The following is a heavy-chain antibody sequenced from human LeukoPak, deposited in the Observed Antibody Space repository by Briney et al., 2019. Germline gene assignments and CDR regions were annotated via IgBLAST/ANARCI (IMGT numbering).Heavy chain of an antibody. CDR3: ERDNGRRWLQIHLRDFDY. Sequence: GGSLRLSCAPSGSTFSIYTMNWVRQPPGKGLEWDSSISSSRSYIYYPDSLKARLTTSRENAKNSLYMQMNSLRAEDTDVYYCERDNGRRWLQIHLRDFDYWGQGTLVTVSS. CDR2: ISSSRSYI. D-gene: IGHD5-24*01. V-gene: IGHV3-21*01. CDR1: GSTFSIYT. J-gene: IGHJ4*02.